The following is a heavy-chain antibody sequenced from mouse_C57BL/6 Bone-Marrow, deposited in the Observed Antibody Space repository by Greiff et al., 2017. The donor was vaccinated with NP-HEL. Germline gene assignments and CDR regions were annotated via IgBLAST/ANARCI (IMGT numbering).Heavy chain of an antibody. CDR2: ISGGGGNT. V-gene: IGHV5-9*01. CDR1: GFTFSSYT. Sequence: EVQVVESGGGLVKPGGSLKLSCAASGFTFSSYTMSWVRQTPEKRLEWVATISGGGGNTYYPDSVKGRFTISRDNAKNTLYLQMSSLRSEDTALYYCARQLGRYWGQGTTLTVSP. J-gene: IGHJ2*01. D-gene: IGHD4-1*01. CDR3: ARQLGRY.